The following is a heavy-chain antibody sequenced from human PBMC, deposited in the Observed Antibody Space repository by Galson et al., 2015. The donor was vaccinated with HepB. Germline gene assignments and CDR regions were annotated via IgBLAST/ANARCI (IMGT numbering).Heavy chain of an antibody. Sequence: ETLSLTCTVSGGSISSYYWSWIRQPPGKGLEGIGYIYYRGSTNYNPSLKSRVTISVDTSKNQFSLKLSPVTAADTAVYYCARAVGTLSGSYSNGFDPWGQGTLVTVSS. CDR3: ARAVGTLSGSYSNGFDP. V-gene: IGHV4-59*08. CDR2: IYYRGST. CDR1: GGSISSYY. D-gene: IGHD1-26*01. J-gene: IGHJ5*02.